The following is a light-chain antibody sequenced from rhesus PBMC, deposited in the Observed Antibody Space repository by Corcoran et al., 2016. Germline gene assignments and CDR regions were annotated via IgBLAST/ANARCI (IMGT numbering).Light chain of an antibody. J-gene: IGKJ1*01. CDR2: EAS. CDR3: QHDYSIPPT. Sequence: DIQMTQSPSSLSASVGDRVTITCRASQGITNDLAWYQQKTGETPKLLIYEASSLQSGIPSRFSGSGSGSDFTLTISSLQSEDFATYYCQHDYSIPPTFGQGTKVEIK. V-gene: IGKV1-25*01. CDR1: QGITND.